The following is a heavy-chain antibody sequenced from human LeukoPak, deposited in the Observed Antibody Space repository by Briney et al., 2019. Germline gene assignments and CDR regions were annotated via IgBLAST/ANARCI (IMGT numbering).Heavy chain of an antibody. Sequence: GGSLRLSCAASGFTFSSYAMSWVRQAPGKGLEWVPTISGSGGSTYYADSVKGRFTISRDNSKDTLYLQMNSLRAEDTAVYYCAKGRNVLRYPYGMDVWGQGTTVTVSS. V-gene: IGHV3-23*01. D-gene: IGHD3-9*01. CDR3: AKGRNVLRYPYGMDV. J-gene: IGHJ6*02. CDR2: ISGSGGST. CDR1: GFTFSSYA.